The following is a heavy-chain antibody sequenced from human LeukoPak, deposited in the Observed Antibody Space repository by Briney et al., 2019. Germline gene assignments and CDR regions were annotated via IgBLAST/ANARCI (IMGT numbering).Heavy chain of an antibody. CDR1: GYTFNGDY. CDR3: ARGVSSGWYGDYYYYMDV. V-gene: IGHV1-2*02. Sequence: ASVTVSFKASGYTFNGDYMHWVRQAPGQGLEWMGWINPNSGDTNYAQNFQGRVSMTRDTSISTAYMEMSRLRSDDTAVYYCARGVSSGWYGDYYYYMDVWGKGTTVTGSS. D-gene: IGHD6-19*01. CDR2: INPNSGDT. J-gene: IGHJ6*03.